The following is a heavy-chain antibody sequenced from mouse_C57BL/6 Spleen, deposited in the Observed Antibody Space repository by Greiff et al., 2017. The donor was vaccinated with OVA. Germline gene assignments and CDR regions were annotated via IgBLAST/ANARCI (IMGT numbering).Heavy chain of an antibody. CDR3: ARGTTVVDWYFDV. Sequence: EVMLVESGGGLVKPGGSLKLSCAASGFTFSSYAMSWVRQTPEKRLEWVATISDGGSYTYYPDNVKGRFTISRDNAKNNLYLQMSHLKSEDTAMYYCARGTTVVDWYFDVWGTGTTVTVSS. V-gene: IGHV5-4*03. J-gene: IGHJ1*03. CDR1: GFTFSSYA. D-gene: IGHD1-1*01. CDR2: ISDGGSYT.